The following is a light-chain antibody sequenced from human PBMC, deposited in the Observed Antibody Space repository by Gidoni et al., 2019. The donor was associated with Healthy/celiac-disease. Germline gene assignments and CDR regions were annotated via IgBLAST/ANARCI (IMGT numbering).Light chain of an antibody. CDR2: YYPDSSK. Sequence: QPVLTQPTSLSASPGASARLTCPLPSGINLGSYRIFWYQQTPERPPRYLRSYYPDSSKHQGSGAPSRFSGSKDASSNAGMLGISGLQYEDEADYYCMIWHSSAYVVFGGGTKLTVL. CDR1: SGINLGSYR. CDR3: MIWHSSAYVV. V-gene: IGLV5-45*01. J-gene: IGLJ2*01.